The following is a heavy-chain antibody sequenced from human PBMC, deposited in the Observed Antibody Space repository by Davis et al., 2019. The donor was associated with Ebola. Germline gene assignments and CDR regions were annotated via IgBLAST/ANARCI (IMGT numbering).Heavy chain of an antibody. V-gene: IGHV1-18*01. Sequence: AASVKVSCKASGYSFTHYAMHWVRQAPGQRPEWMGWISAYNGNTNYAQKLQGRVTMTTDTSTSTAYMELRSLRSDDTAVYYCARSGIAAAGIWWWFDPWGQGTLVTVSS. D-gene: IGHD6-13*01. J-gene: IGHJ5*02. CDR2: ISAYNGNT. CDR1: GYSFTHYA. CDR3: ARSGIAAAGIWWWFDP.